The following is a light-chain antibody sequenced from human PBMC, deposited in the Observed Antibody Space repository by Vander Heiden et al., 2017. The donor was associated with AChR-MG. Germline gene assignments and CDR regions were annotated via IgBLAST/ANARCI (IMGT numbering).Light chain of an antibody. J-gene: IGKJ2*01. Sequence: ENVLTQSPGTLSLSPGERATLSCRASQSVPNWYLEWYQQKPGQAPRLLIYGASSRANGIPDRFSGSGSGTDFTLTSSRLEHEDFAVYYWHQDSSPSPFGQGTKLEIK. CDR3: HQDSSPSP. CDR1: QSVPNWY. V-gene: IGKV3-20*01. CDR2: GAS.